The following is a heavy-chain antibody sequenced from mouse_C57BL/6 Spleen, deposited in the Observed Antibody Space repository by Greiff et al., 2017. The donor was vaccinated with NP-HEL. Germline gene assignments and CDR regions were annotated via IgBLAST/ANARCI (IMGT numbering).Heavy chain of an antibody. CDR3: ARGSSGWAMDY. D-gene: IGHD3-2*02. CDR1: GYTFTSYD. V-gene: IGHV1-85*01. J-gene: IGHJ4*01. Sequence: QVQLKESGPELVKPGASVKLSCKASGYTFTSYDINWVKQRPGQGLEWIGWIYPRDGSTKYNEKFKGKATLTVDTSSSTAYMELHSLTSEDSAVYFCARGSSGWAMDYWGQGTSVTVSS. CDR2: IYPRDGST.